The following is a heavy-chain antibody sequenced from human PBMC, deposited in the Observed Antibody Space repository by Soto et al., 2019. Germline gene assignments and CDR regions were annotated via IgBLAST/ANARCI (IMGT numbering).Heavy chain of an antibody. J-gene: IGHJ6*03. Sequence: QDQLVQSGAEVKKPGASVTVSCKASGYSFTNYGITWVRQAPGQGLEWMGWISGFNGNTHYAQKLQGRVTMTTDASPSTVYMGVGGLSSADTPVYYCPRDRGGAPPVAGNPHSSTYREVWGKGPRVTVPS. CDR2: ISGFNGNT. V-gene: IGHV1-18*01. CDR1: GYSFTNYG. D-gene: IGHD6-19*01. CDR3: PRDRGGAPPVAGNPHSSTYREV.